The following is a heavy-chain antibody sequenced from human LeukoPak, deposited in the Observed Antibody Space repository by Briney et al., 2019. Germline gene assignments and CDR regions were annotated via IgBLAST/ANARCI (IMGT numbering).Heavy chain of an antibody. V-gene: IGHV1-2*02. Sequence: ASVKVSCKGSGYTFTGYYMHWVRQAPGQGLEWMGWINPNSGGTNYAQKIQGRVTMTRDTYISTAYMEISRLTADDTAVYYCAKGAHYHDSSEGFDYWGQGTLVSVSS. CDR2: INPNSGGT. J-gene: IGHJ4*02. CDR1: GYTFTGYY. D-gene: IGHD3-22*01. CDR3: AKGAHYHDSSEGFDY.